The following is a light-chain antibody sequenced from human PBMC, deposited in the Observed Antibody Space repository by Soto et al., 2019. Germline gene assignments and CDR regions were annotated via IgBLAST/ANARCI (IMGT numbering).Light chain of an antibody. V-gene: IGKV1-33*01. CDR1: QNINNY. J-gene: IGKJ5*01. Sequence: EIQMTQSPSSLSASVGDRVTITCQASQNINNYLNWYQQKPGRAPKLLIYDASTLEAGVTSRFRGSGSGTDFTFIISRLQPEDIATYYCQQYENLPTFGQGTRLEIK. CDR3: QQYENLPT. CDR2: DAS.